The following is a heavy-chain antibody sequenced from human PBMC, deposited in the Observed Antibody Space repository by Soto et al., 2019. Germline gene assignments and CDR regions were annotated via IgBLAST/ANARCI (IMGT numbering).Heavy chain of an antibody. CDR3: ARGPVRMDV. Sequence: SETLSLTCAVYGGSFSGYSWTWIRQPPGTGLEWIGEINHTGSTNYNPSLKSRVTISVDTSKNQFSLKLTSVTAADTAVYYCARGPVRMDVWGQGTTVTVSS. CDR1: GGSFSGYS. J-gene: IGHJ6*02. V-gene: IGHV4-34*01. CDR2: INHTGST.